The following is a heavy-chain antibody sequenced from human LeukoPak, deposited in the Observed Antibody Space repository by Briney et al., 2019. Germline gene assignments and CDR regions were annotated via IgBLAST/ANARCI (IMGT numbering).Heavy chain of an antibody. CDR2: IYYSGST. CDR1: DGSSISSS. Sequence: SETLSLTCTVSDGSSISSSWNWIRQPPGKGLEWIGYIYYSGSTKYNPSLESRVTISVDTSKNQISLNLRSVTAADTAIYYCARRQQSGGDNGLHNWFDPWGQGTLVTVSS. J-gene: IGHJ5*02. D-gene: IGHD2-21*01. V-gene: IGHV4-59*08. CDR3: ARRQQSGGDNGLHNWFDP.